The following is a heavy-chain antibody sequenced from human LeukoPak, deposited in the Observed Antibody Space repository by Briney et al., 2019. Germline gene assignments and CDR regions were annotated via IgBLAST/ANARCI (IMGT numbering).Heavy chain of an antibody. V-gene: IGHV4-4*02. CDR3: ARLRGAVAGCAY. CDR1: GXSISSSNW. CDR2: IYHSGST. Sequence: SETLSLTCAVSGXSISSSNWWSWVRQPPGKGLEWIGEIYHSGSTNYNPSLKSRVTISVDKSKNQSSLKLSSVTAADTAVYYCARLRGAVAGCAYWGQGTLVTVSS. J-gene: IGHJ4*02. D-gene: IGHD6-19*01.